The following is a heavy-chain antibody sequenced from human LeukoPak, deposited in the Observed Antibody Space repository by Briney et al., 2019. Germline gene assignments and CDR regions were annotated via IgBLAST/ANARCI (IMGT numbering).Heavy chain of an antibody. CDR1: GGSIRSYY. CDR2: IHYSGTT. D-gene: IGHD4-17*01. V-gene: IGHV4-59*08. CDR3: ANEYGDYDYYFDY. J-gene: IGHJ4*02. Sequence: SETLSLTCTVSGGSIRSYYWSWIRQPPGKGLEWIGYIHYSGTTNYNPSLKSRVIISIDTSNNQFSLKLSSVTAADTAVYYCANEYGDYDYYFDYWGQGTLVTVSS.